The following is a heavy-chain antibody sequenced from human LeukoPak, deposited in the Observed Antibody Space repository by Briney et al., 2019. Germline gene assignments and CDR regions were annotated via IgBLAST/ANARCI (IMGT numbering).Heavy chain of an antibody. D-gene: IGHD3-16*01. J-gene: IGHJ4*02. V-gene: IGHV1-18*01. CDR2: ISAYNGNT. CDR3: ARGTPGDDCVWGSPPEFDY. Sequence: ASVKVSCKASGYTFTSYGISWVRQAPGQGLEWMGWISAYNGNTNYAQKLQGRVTMTTDTSTSTAYMELRSLRSDDTAVYYCARGTPGDDCVWGSPPEFDYWGQGTLVTVSS. CDR1: GYTFTSYG.